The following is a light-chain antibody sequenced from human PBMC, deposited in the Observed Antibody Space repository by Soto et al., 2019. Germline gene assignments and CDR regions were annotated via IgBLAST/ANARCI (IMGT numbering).Light chain of an antibody. CDR3: SSYTTSSTLLYL. V-gene: IGLV2-14*01. CDR2: EVY. Sequence: QSALTQPASVSGSPGQSITISCTGTSSDIGGYNHVSWYQQHPGKAPKLILYEVYNRPSGVSNRFSGSKSGNTASLTISGLQADDEADYHCSSYTTSSTLLYLFGTGTKFTVL. J-gene: IGLJ1*01. CDR1: SSDIGGYNH.